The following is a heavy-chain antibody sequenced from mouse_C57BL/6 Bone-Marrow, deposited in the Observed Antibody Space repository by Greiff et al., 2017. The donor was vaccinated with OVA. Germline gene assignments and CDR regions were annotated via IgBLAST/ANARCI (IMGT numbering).Heavy chain of an antibody. J-gene: IGHJ1*03. CDR3: ATAGYWYFDV. CDR2: INPNNGGT. D-gene: IGHD1-2*01. V-gene: IGHV1-22*01. CDR1: GYTFTDYN. Sequence: EVQLQQSGPELVKMSCKASGYTFTDYNMHWVKQSHGKSLEWIGYINPNNGGTSYNQKFKGKATLTVNKSSSTAYMELRSLTSEDSAVYYCATAGYWYFDVWGTGTTVTVSS.